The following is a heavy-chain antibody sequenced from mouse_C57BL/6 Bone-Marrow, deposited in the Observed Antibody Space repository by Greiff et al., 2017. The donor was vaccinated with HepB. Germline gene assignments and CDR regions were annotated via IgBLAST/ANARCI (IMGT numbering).Heavy chain of an antibody. D-gene: IGHD2-4*01. CDR2: IDPETGGT. J-gene: IGHJ3*01. CDR3: TLIYYDYPAWFAY. CDR1: GYTFTDYD. V-gene: IGHV1-15*01. Sequence: QVQLKESGAELVRPGASVTLSCKASGYTFTDYDMHWVKQTPVHGLEWIGAIDPETGGTAYNQKFKGKAILTADKSSSTAYMELRSLTSEDSAVYYCTLIYYDYPAWFAYWGQGTRVTVSA.